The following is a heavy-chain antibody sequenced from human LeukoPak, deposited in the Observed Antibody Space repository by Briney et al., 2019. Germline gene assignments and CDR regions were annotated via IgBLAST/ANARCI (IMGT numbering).Heavy chain of an antibody. J-gene: IGHJ4*02. CDR1: GGSITTHV. Sequence: SETLSLTCIVSGGSITTHVWSWLRQPPGKGLEWVGHMYYSGSTNYNPSLKSRVNISVDKSQNQFSLKLSSVTAADTAVYFCARVGAYNGYDYVDYWGQGILVTVSS. CDR2: MYYSGST. CDR3: ARVGAYNGYDYVDY. V-gene: IGHV4-59*11. D-gene: IGHD5-12*01.